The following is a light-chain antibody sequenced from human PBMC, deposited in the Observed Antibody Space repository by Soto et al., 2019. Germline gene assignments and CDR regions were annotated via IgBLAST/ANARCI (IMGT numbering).Light chain of an antibody. V-gene: IGKV1-39*01. CDR1: ENINSH. J-gene: IGKJ5*01. CDR3: QQSYSALAIT. Sequence: DIQMTQSPSSLSASVGDRVTITCRASENINSHLNWYQQQPGKAPKLLIYGASSLQNGVPPRFRGGGSGTDFTLIITNVQLEDFATYYCQQSYSALAITFGQGTRLEIK. CDR2: GAS.